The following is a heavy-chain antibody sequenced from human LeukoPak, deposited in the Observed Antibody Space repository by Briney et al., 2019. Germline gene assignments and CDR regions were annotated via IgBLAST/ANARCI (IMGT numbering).Heavy chain of an antibody. Sequence: SETLSLTCAVYGGSFSGYYWSWIRQPPGKGLEWIGEINHSGSTNYNPSLKSRVTISVDTSKNQFSLKLSSVTAADTAVYYCARPKKWELRGFDYWGQGTLVTVSS. CDR1: GGSFSGYY. V-gene: IGHV4-34*01. CDR2: INHSGST. J-gene: IGHJ4*02. D-gene: IGHD1-26*01. CDR3: ARPKKWELRGFDY.